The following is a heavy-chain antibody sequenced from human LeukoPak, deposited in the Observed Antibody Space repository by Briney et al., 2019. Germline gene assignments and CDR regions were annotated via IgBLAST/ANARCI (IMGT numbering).Heavy chain of an antibody. CDR2: IRSKNHGGTT. CDR3: TRGQYYPYGPEFDY. V-gene: IGHV3-49*04. CDR1: GFTFGDYN. D-gene: IGHD3-10*01. Sequence: GGSLRLSYTASGFTFGDYNMDWVRQAPGKGLEWVGHIRSKNHGGTTDYAASVKGRFTISRDDSKSIVYLQMTSLKSEETAVYYCTRGQYYPYGPEFDYWGQGTLVTVSS. J-gene: IGHJ4*02.